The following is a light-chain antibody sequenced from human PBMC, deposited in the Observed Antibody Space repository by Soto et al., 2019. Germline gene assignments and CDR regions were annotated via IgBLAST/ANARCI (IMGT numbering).Light chain of an antibody. CDR1: YNL. CDR3: CSYAGQRVV. Sequence: QSVLTQPASVSGSPGQSITISCTYNLVSWYQQHPGKAPKLMIYEGNKRPSGVSNRFSGSKSGNTASLTISGLQAEDEADYYCCSYAGQRVVFGGGTKLAVL. J-gene: IGLJ2*01. CDR2: EGN. V-gene: IGLV2-23*01.